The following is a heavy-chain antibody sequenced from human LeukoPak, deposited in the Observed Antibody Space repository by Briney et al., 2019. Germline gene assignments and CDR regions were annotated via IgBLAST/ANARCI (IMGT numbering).Heavy chain of an antibody. CDR3: AKDQVPYKIQWLPDY. Sequence: GGSLRLSCAASGFTFSSYGMTWVRQAPGKGLGSVSSISGSGGSTYYADSVKGRFTISRDNSKNTLYLQMNSLRAEDTAVYYCAKDQVPYKIQWLPDYWGQGTLVTVSS. CDR1: GFTFSSYG. J-gene: IGHJ4*02. D-gene: IGHD6-19*01. CDR2: ISGSGGST. V-gene: IGHV3-23*01.